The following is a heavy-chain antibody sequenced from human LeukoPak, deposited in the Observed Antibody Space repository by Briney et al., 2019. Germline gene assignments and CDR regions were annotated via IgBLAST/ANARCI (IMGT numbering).Heavy chain of an antibody. CDR1: GFTFSDYY. CDR2: ISSSGSTI. Sequence: GGSLRLSCAASGFTFSDYYMSWIRQAPGKGLEWVSYISSSGSTIYYADSVKGRFTISRDNAKNSLYLQMNSLRAEDTAVYYCARDLSPVTIFGVVIDKYFDYWGQEPWSPSPQ. V-gene: IGHV3-11*04. J-gene: IGHJ4*01. D-gene: IGHD3-3*01. CDR3: ARDLSPVTIFGVVIDKYFDY.